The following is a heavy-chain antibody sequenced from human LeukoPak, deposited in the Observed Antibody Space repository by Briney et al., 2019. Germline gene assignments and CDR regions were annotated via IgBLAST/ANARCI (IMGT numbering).Heavy chain of an antibody. V-gene: IGHV3-21*01. D-gene: IGHD3-10*01. CDR1: GFTVSSNY. J-gene: IGHJ4*02. Sequence: PGGSLRLSCAASGFTVSSNYLSWVRQAPGKGLEWVSSITSSSSYIYYADPVKGRFTISRDNAKSSLYLQMNSLRAEDTAVYYCARDRSPGVTDYWGQGTLVTVSS. CDR3: ARDRSPGVTDY. CDR2: ITSSSSYI.